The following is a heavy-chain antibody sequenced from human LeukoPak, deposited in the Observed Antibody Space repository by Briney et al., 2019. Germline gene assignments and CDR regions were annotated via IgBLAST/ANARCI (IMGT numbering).Heavy chain of an antibody. CDR1: GGSISSYY. Sequence: SETLSLTCTVSGGSISSYYWSWIRQPPGQGLEWIGYIYYSGSTNYNPSLKSRVTISVDTSKNQFSPKLSSVTAADTAVYYCASHSSSWYTFDPWGQGTLVTVSS. V-gene: IGHV4-59*08. J-gene: IGHJ5*02. CDR2: IYYSGST. CDR3: ASHSSSWYTFDP. D-gene: IGHD6-13*01.